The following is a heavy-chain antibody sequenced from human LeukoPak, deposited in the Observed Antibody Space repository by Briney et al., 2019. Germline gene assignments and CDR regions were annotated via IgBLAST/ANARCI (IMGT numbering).Heavy chain of an antibody. Sequence: GGSLRLSCAASGFTFSSYAMTWVRQAPGKGLEWVSTITSSGGNTYYADSVKGRFTISRDNSKNTLYLQMNSLRAEDTAIYYCANLLVRSSWLLDYWGRGTLVTVSA. J-gene: IGHJ4*02. CDR1: GFTFSSYA. V-gene: IGHV3-23*01. CDR2: ITSSGGNT. D-gene: IGHD6-13*01. CDR3: ANLLVRSSWLLDY.